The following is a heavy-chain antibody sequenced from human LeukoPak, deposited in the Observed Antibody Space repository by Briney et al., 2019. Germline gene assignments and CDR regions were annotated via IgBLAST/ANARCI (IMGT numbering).Heavy chain of an antibody. D-gene: IGHD6-13*01. CDR1: GGSISSGGYY. J-gene: IGHJ4*02. CDR2: IYYSGST. CDR3: ARRSAAAGTFDY. V-gene: IGHV4-61*08. Sequence: PSQTLSLTCTVSGGSISSGGYYWSWIRQPPGKGLEWIGYIYYSGSTNYNPSLKSRVTISVDTSKNQFSLKLSSVTAADTAVYYCARRSAAAGTFDYWGQGTLVTVSS.